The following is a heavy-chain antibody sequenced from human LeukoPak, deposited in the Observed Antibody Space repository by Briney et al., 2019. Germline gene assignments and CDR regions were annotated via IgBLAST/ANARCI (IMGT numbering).Heavy chain of an antibody. D-gene: IGHD5-12*01. CDR2: IKSNADDGTA. V-gene: IGHV3-15*01. CDR3: TTYTSGYSSR. CDR1: GFTFTNAW. J-gene: IGHJ4*02. Sequence: GGSLRLSCAASGFTFTNAWMCWVRQAPGKGLEWVGRIKSNADDGTADSAATVKGRFTISRDDSKNTLYLQMNSLKIEDTAIYYCTTYTSGYSSRWGRGTLVTVSS.